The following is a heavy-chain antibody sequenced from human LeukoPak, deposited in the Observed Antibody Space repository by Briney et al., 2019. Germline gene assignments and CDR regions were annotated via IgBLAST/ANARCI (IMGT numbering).Heavy chain of an antibody. V-gene: IGHV1-8*03. J-gene: IGHJ3*02. CDR1: GYTFTSYD. D-gene: IGHD3-3*01. CDR3: ARVLKPITIFGVVIFGAFDI. CDR2: MNPNSGNT. Sequence: ASVKVSCKASGYTFTSYDINWVRQATGQGLEWMGWMNPNSGNTGYAQKFQGRVTITTDESTSTAYMELSSLRSEDTAVYYCARVLKPITIFGVVIFGAFDIWGQGTMVTVSS.